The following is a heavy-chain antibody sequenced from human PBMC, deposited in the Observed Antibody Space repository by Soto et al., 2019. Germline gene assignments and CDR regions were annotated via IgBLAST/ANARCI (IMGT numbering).Heavy chain of an antibody. CDR2: ISYDGSNK. J-gene: IGHJ6*02. CDR3: ARDGVGAMVSGMDV. Sequence: GGSLRLSCAASGFTFSSYAMHWVRQAPGKGLEWVAVISYDGSNKYYADSVKGRFTISRDNSKNTLYLQMNSLRAEDTAVYYCARDGVGAMVSGMDVWGQGTTVTVSS. D-gene: IGHD5-18*01. V-gene: IGHV3-30-3*01. CDR1: GFTFSSYA.